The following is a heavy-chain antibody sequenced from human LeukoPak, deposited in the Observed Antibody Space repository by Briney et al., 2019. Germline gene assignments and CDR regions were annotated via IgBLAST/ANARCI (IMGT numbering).Heavy chain of an antibody. CDR1: GFTFSSYA. D-gene: IGHD4-17*01. CDR3: VTGGDYPDYYYYGMDV. CDR2: ISGSGGST. Sequence: AGGSLRLSCAASGFTFSSYAMSWVRQAPGKGLEWVSAISGSGGSTYYADSVKGRFTISRDNSKNTLYLQMNSLRAEDTAVYYCVTGGDYPDYYYYGMDVWGQGTTVTVSS. V-gene: IGHV3-23*01. J-gene: IGHJ6*02.